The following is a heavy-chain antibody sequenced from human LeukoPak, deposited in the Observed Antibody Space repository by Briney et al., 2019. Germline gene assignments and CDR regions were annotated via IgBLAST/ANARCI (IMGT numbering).Heavy chain of an antibody. J-gene: IGHJ3*02. CDR2: ISAYNGNT. Sequence: ASVKVSCKASGYTFTSYGISWVRQAPRQGLEWMGWISAYNGNTNYAQKLQGRVTMTTDTSTSTAYMELRSLRSDDTAVYYCATGELGYCSSTSCYIFGAFDIWGQGTMVTVSS. CDR1: GYTFTSYG. V-gene: IGHV1-18*01. D-gene: IGHD2-2*02. CDR3: ATGELGYCSSTSCYIFGAFDI.